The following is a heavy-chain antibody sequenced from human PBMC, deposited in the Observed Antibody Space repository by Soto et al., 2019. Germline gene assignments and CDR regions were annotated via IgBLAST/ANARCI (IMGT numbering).Heavy chain of an antibody. J-gene: IGHJ4*01. V-gene: IGHV3-30-3*01. Sequence: GGSLRLSCAASGFTFSFYALHWVRQAPGKGLEWVAVMSYDGSNEYYLDSVKGRFIVSRDNSKNTLYLQMNGLRAEDTAVYYCARECYRTSGFDYWGHGTLVTVSS. CDR1: GFTFSFYA. CDR2: MSYDGSNE. D-gene: IGHD2-2*01. CDR3: ARECYRTSGFDY.